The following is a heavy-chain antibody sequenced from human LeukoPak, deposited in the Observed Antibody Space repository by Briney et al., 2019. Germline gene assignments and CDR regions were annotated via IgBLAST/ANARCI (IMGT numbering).Heavy chain of an antibody. Sequence: GGSLRLSCAASGFTFSSYGMHWVRQAPGKGLEWVAFIRYDGNSKNFALSVKGRFAISRDNSKNTLFLQMNNLRSEDTALYYCVSPTADYPFLYYFDSWGQGTLVTVSS. CDR3: VSPTADYPFLYYFDS. D-gene: IGHD5-12*01. V-gene: IGHV3-30*02. CDR2: IRYDGNSK. CDR1: GFTFSSYG. J-gene: IGHJ4*02.